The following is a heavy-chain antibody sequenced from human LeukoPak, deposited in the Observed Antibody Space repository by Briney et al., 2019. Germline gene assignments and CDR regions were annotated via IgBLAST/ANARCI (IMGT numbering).Heavy chain of an antibody. CDR3: ARESVAAAGIYFDY. V-gene: IGHV4-59*01. CDR1: GGSISSYY. CDR2: IYYSGST. D-gene: IGHD6-13*01. Sequence: SETLSLTCTVSGGSISSYYWSWIRQPPGKGLEWIGYIYYSGSTNYNPSLKSRVTISVDTSNNQFSLKLSSVTAADTAVYYCARESVAAAGIYFDYWGQGTLVTVSS. J-gene: IGHJ4*02.